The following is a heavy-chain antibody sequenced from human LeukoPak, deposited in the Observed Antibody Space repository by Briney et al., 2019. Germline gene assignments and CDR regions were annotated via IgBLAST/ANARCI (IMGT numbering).Heavy chain of an antibody. D-gene: IGHD1-26*01. J-gene: IGHJ4*02. CDR2: ISSSDSTI. CDR3: AREGIVGADYYFDY. CDR1: GFTFSSYE. V-gene: IGHV3-48*03. Sequence: GGSLRLSCAVSGFTFSSYEMHWVRQAPGKGLEWVSYISSSDSTIYYADSVKGRFTISRDNAKNSLYLQMNSLRAEDTPVYYCAREGIVGADYYFDYWGQGTLVTVSS.